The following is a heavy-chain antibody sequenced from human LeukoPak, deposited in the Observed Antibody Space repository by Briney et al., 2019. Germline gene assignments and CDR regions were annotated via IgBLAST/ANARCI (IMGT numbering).Heavy chain of an antibody. CDR3: AKDRLVLRYFDWLFPIDY. CDR2: ISGSGGST. V-gene: IGHV3-23*01. D-gene: IGHD3-9*01. CDR1: GFTFSSYA. Sequence: PGGSLRLSCAASGFTFSSYAMSWVRQAPGKGLEWVSAISGSGGSTYYADSVKGRFTISRDNSKNTLYLQMNSLRAEDTAVYYCAKDRLVLRYFDWLFPIDYWGQGTLVTVSS. J-gene: IGHJ4*02.